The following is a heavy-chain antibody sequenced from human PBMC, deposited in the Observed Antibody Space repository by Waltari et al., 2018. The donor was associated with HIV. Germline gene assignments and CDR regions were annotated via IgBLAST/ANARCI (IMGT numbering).Heavy chain of an antibody. CDR3: ARDPPQDWSSTSCLTGWFDP. V-gene: IGHV1-69*04. J-gene: IGHJ5*02. CDR1: GGTFSSFA. D-gene: IGHD2-2*01. CDR2: VIPILGIE. Sequence: QVQLVQSGAEVKKPGSSVKVSCKASGGTFSSFAISWVRQSPGQGLEWMGRVIPILGIENYAQKFQGRVTITADKSTSTAYMELSSLRSEDTAIYYCARDPPQDWSSTSCLTGWFDPWGQGTLVSVSS.